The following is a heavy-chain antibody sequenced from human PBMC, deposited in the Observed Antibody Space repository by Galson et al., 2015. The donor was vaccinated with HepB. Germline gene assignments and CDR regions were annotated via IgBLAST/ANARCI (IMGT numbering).Heavy chain of an antibody. Sequence: SLRLSCAASGFSFSRYEMHWVRQAPGKGLEWVAVISYDGNNKHYADSVKGRFTISRDNSKNTLSLQMNSLRTEDTAIYYCARDPFAYSGGHWGQGTLVTVSS. J-gene: IGHJ4*02. D-gene: IGHD2-15*01. CDR1: GFSFSRYE. CDR2: ISYDGNNK. CDR3: ARDPFAYSGGH. V-gene: IGHV3-30-3*01.